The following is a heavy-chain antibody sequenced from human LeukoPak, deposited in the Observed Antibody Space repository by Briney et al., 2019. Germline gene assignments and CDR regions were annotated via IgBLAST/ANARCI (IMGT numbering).Heavy chain of an antibody. V-gene: IGHV3-11*01. CDR1: GFTFSDYY. CDR3: AKNRGAAAGTFDY. CDR2: ISSSGNTI. Sequence: GGSLRLSCAASGFTFSDYYMSWIRQAPGKGLEWVSYISSSGNTIYYADSVKGRFTISRDNARNSLHLQMNSLRADDTAVYYCAKNRGAAAGTFDYWGPGTLVTVSS. D-gene: IGHD2/OR15-2a*01. J-gene: IGHJ4*02.